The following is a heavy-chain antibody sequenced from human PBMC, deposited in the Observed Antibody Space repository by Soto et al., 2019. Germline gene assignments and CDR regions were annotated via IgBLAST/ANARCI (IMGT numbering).Heavy chain of an antibody. D-gene: IGHD3-10*01. V-gene: IGHV3-74*01. J-gene: IGHJ4*02. Sequence: EVQLVESGGGLVQPGGSLRLSCAASGFMFSTYWMHWVRQAPGEGLVWVSRVNSDGSSTAYADSVKGRFTISRDNAKNTLYLQMNSLRAEDTAVYYCASIGYYRSGREFDSWGQGTLVTVSS. CDR1: GFMFSTYW. CDR2: VNSDGSST. CDR3: ASIGYYRSGREFDS.